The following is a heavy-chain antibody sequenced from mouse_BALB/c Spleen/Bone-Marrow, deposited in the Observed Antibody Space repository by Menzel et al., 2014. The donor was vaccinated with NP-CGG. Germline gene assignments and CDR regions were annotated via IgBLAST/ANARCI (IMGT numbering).Heavy chain of an antibody. CDR3: ASPIYYGNYGFAY. V-gene: IGHV1-9*01. CDR2: ILPGGGRT. CDR1: GYTFSSYW. J-gene: IGHJ3*01. D-gene: IGHD2-1*01. Sequence: QVQLQQSGAELMKPGASVKISCKATGYTFSSYWIEWVKKRPGHGLEWIGEILPGGGRTNYNEKFKGKATFTADTSSNTAYMQLSSLTSEDSAVYYCASPIYYGNYGFAYWGQGTLVTVSA.